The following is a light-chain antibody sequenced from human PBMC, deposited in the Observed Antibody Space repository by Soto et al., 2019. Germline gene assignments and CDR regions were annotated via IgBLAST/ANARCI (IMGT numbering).Light chain of an antibody. CDR2: DAS. J-gene: IGKJ1*01. V-gene: IGKV3-11*01. CDR1: QSVSSY. Sequence: EVVLTQSPATLPLSPGESATLSCRASQSVSSYLAWYQQKPGQGPRLLIYDASNRATGVSARFSGSGSGTDFTLTISSLETEDFAVYYCHQRSSWPRGSFGQGTKV. CDR3: HQRSSWPRGS.